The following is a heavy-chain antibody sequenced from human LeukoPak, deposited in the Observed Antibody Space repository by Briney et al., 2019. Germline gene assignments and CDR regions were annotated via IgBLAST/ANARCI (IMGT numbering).Heavy chain of an antibody. CDR3: ARVSGYYDFWSGYYTWRDYYYYYYMDV. V-gene: IGHV1-69*13. D-gene: IGHD3-3*01. Sequence: GASVKVSCKASGGTFSSYAISWVRQAPGQGLEWMGGIIPIFGTANYAQKFQGRATITADESTCTAYMELSSLRSEDTAVYYCARVSGYYDFWSGYYTWRDYYYYYYMDVWGKGTTVTVSS. CDR1: GGTFSSYA. CDR2: IIPIFGTA. J-gene: IGHJ6*03.